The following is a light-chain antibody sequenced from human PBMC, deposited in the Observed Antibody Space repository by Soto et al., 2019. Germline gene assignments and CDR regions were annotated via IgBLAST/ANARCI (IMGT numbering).Light chain of an antibody. CDR2: SND. Sequence: QSVVTQPPSTSGTPVQRGSISCSGSSSNVGINAVNWYQQFPGTAPKLLIHSNDQRPSGVPDRFSGSKSGTSASLAISGLQSEDEADYYCAVWDDNLNGVIFGGGTKLTVL. CDR1: SSNVGINA. V-gene: IGLV1-44*01. CDR3: AVWDDNLNGVI. J-gene: IGLJ2*01.